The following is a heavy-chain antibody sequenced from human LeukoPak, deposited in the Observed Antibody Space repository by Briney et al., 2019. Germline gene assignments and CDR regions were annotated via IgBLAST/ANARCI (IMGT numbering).Heavy chain of an antibody. V-gene: IGHV1-18*01. J-gene: IGHJ4*02. CDR2: ISVYNGNT. CDR1: GHSFSNYG. Sequence: ASVKVSCKPSGHSFSNYGISGVRQAPGQGLEWMGWISVYNGNTKSAQRVQGRITMTTDTSTSTAYMELRSLRSDDTAVYYSATSPREIIGAYYWGQGTLITVPS. CDR3: ATSPREIIGAYY. D-gene: IGHD4/OR15-4a*01.